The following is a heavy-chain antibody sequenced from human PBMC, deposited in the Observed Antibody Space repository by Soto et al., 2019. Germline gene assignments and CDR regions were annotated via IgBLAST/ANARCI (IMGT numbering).Heavy chain of an antibody. J-gene: IGHJ3*01. CDR2: IDPNDSQT. CDR3: AVSQIFGVVDAFDL. D-gene: IGHD3-3*01. Sequence: GECLKISCKASGYRLTSRWINWVRQMPGQGLEWLGKIDPNDSQTTYNPSFQGHVTMSVDQAISTAFLEWRSVKAPDTAIYYCAVSQIFGVVDAFDLWGQGTLVTVSS. V-gene: IGHV5-10-1*01. CDR1: GYRLTSRW.